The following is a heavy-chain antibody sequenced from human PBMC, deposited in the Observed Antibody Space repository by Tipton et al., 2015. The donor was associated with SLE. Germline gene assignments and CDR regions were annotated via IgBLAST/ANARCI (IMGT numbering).Heavy chain of an antibody. CDR2: IHYSGTT. Sequence: TLSLTCTVSGGSITNHYWNWIRQPPGEGLEWIGYIHYSGTTHDNPSLKSRVTMSVDMSKNQFSLRLTSVTAADTAVYYCARHPDVATMLVDVWGQGTTVTVSS. J-gene: IGHJ6*02. V-gene: IGHV4-59*11. CDR1: GGSITNHY. D-gene: IGHD5-12*01. CDR3: ARHPDVATMLVDV.